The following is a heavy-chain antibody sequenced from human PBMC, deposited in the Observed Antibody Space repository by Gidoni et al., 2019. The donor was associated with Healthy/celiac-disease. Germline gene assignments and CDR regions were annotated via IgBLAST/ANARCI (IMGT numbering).Heavy chain of an antibody. V-gene: IGHV3-30*18. Sequence: QVQLVESGGGVVQPGRSLRLSCAASGFTFSSYGMHWVRQAPGQGLEWVEVISYDGSNKYYADSVKGRFTISRDNSKNTLYLQMNSLRAEDTAVYYCAKVGGIAVAGGYFDYWGQGTLVTVSS. CDR1: GFTFSSYG. J-gene: IGHJ4*02. D-gene: IGHD6-19*01. CDR2: ISYDGSNK. CDR3: AKVGGIAVAGGYFDY.